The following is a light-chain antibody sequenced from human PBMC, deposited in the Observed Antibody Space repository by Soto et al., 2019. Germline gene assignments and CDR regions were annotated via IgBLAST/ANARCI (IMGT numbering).Light chain of an antibody. CDR3: SSYTSSSTPYV. CDR1: SSEVGGYNY. Sequence: QSVLTQPASVSGCPGQSITIACTGGSSEVGGYNYVSWYQQHPGKAPKLMIYEVSNRASGVSNRFSGSKSGNTASLTISGLQAEDETDYYCSSYTSSSTPYVFGTGTKVTVL. J-gene: IGLJ1*01. CDR2: EVS. V-gene: IGLV2-14*01.